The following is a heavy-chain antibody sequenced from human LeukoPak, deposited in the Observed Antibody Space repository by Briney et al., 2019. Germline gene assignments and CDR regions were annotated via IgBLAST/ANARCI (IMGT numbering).Heavy chain of an antibody. D-gene: IGHD6-13*01. Sequence: PSETLSLTCAVYGGSFSGYYWSWIRQPPGKGLEWIGEINHSGSTNYNPSLKSRVTISVDTSKNQFPLKLSSVTAADTAVYYCVTSATAAAPDYWGQGTLVTVSS. V-gene: IGHV4-34*01. CDR2: INHSGST. J-gene: IGHJ4*02. CDR1: GGSFSGYY. CDR3: VTSATAAAPDY.